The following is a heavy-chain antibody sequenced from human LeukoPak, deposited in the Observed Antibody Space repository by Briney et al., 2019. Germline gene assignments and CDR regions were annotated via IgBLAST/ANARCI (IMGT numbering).Heavy chain of an antibody. CDR3: ALSEGPYGSGSYYPLYYFDY. J-gene: IGHJ4*02. CDR1: GFTFNTYT. CDR2: ISSSSSYI. D-gene: IGHD3-10*01. V-gene: IGHV3-21*01. Sequence: PGGSLRLSCAASGFTFNTYTMNWVRQAPGKGLEWVSSISSSSSYIYHADSVKGRFTISRDNAKNSLYLQMNSLRAEDTAVYYCALSEGPYGSGSYYPLYYFDYWGQGTLVTVSS.